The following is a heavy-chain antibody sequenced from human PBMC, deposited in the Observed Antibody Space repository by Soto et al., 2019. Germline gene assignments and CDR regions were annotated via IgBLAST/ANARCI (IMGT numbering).Heavy chain of an antibody. J-gene: IGHJ6*02. CDR3: ARNKEVVVVPAAIDYYYYGMDV. CDR1: GGTFSGYA. CDR2: IIPIFGTA. Sequence: QVQLVQSGAEVKKPGSSVKVSCKASGGTFSGYAISWVRQAPGQGLEWMGGIIPIFGTANYAQKFQGRVTITADESTSTAYMELSSLRSEDTAVYYCARNKEVVVVPAAIDYYYYGMDVWGQGTTVTVSS. V-gene: IGHV1-69*01. D-gene: IGHD2-2*02.